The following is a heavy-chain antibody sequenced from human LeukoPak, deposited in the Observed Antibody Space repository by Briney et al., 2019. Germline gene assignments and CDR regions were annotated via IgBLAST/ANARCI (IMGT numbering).Heavy chain of an antibody. D-gene: IGHD2-2*01. CDR1: GFTFSNAW. J-gene: IGHJ5*02. CDR3: AREYCSSTSCSGGWWFDP. V-gene: IGHV3-15*01. CDR2: IRSKTDGGTT. Sequence: GGSLRLSCAASGFTFSNAWMSWVRQAPGKGLEWVGRIRSKTDGGTTDYAAPVKGRFTISRDDSKDTLYLQMNSLKTEDTAVYYCAREYCSSTSCSGGWWFDPWGQGTLVTVSS.